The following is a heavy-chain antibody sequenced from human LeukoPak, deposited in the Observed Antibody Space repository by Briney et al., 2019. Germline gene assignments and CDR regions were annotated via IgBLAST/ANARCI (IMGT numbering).Heavy chain of an antibody. D-gene: IGHD3-22*01. CDR3: ARVSGYYYDSSGYPHFDY. V-gene: IGHV4-59*12. CDR1: GGSISSYY. CDR2: IYYSGST. J-gene: IGHJ4*02. Sequence: SETLSLTCTVSGGSISSYYWSWIRQPPRKGLEWIGYIYYSGSTYYNPSLKSRVTISVDTSKNQFSLKLSSVAAADTAVYYCARVSGYYYDSSGYPHFDYWGQGTLVTVSS.